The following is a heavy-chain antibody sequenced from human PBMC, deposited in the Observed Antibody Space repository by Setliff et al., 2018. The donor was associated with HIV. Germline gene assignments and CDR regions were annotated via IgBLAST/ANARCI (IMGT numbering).Heavy chain of an antibody. D-gene: IGHD6-19*01. J-gene: IGHJ5*02. CDR1: GGSINSGGYS. CDR3: ARSFAPRDSNGWYRFDP. CDR2: IYYSGTT. V-gene: IGHV4-61*05. Sequence: KSSETLSLTCAVFGGSINSGGYSWGWIRQPPGKGLEWIGYIYYSGTTNYNPSLKSRVTMSVDTSKNQFSLKLNSVTALDTAVYYCARSFAPRDSNGWYRFDPWGQGTLVTVSS.